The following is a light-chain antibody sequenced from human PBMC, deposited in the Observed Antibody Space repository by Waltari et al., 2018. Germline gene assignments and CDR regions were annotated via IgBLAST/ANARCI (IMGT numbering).Light chain of an antibody. J-gene: IGLJ2*01. CDR2: IDN. CDR1: APNIGSDT. V-gene: IGLV1-44*01. Sequence: QSVLTQPPSASGTPGQRVSISCSGSAPNIGSDTVNWYQQLPGTAPKLLIHIDNRRPSGVPDRFSGSKSGTSASLAISGLQSEDEADYFCAAWDKSLNGVVFGGGTRLTVL. CDR3: AAWDKSLNGVV.